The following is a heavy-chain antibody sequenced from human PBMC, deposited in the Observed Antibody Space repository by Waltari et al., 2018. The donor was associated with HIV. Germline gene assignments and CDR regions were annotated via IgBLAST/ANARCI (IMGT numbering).Heavy chain of an antibody. CDR2: ISWNSASR. Sequence: EMQLVESGGGLVQPGRSLRLSCAASGFIFGDYAMHWVRQAPGQGLEWVSAISWNSASRGFADSVQGRFRVSRDNAQDSLYLEMNSLRPEDTATYYCAKDAGSWWSRSYDESYYYGMDVWGQGTTVTVS. CDR3: AKDAGSWWSRSYDESYYYGMDV. CDR1: GFIFGDYA. D-gene: IGHD2-15*01. J-gene: IGHJ6*02. V-gene: IGHV3-9*01.